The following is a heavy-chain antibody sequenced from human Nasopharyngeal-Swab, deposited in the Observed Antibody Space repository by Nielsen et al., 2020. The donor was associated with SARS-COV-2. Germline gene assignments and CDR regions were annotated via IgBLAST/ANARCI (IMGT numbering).Heavy chain of an antibody. CDR1: GFSFSSYA. J-gene: IGHJ4*02. CDR2: TRFTGGTS. V-gene: IGHV3-23*01. Sequence: GESLKISCAGSGFSFSSYAMALVRQAPGKGLECVASTRFTGGTSYNGDLVKGRFTVSRDDSSNTVFLNMNSLRAEDTAVYFCAKLSYTTPSYWGQGTQVTVAS. CDR3: AKLSYTTPSY. D-gene: IGHD2-2*02.